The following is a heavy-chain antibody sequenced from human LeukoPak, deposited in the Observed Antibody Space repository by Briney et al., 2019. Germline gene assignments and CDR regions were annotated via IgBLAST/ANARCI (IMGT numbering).Heavy chain of an antibody. CDR1: GGSFSGCY. Sequence: PSETLSLTCAVYGGSFSGCYWSWIRQPPGKGLEWIGEINHSGSTNYNPSLKSRVTISVDTSKNQFSLKLSSVTAADTAVYYCARARGYSLRVYYFDYWGQGTLVTVSS. J-gene: IGHJ4*02. CDR2: INHSGST. V-gene: IGHV4-34*01. D-gene: IGHD5-18*01. CDR3: ARARGYSLRVYYFDY.